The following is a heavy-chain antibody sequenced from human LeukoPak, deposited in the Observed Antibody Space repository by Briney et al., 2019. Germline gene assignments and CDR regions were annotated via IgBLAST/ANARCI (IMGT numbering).Heavy chain of an antibody. Sequence: ASVKVSCKASGYTLTSYGISWVRQAPGQGLEWMGWISAYNGNTNYAQKLQGRVTMTTDTSTSTAYMELRSLRSDDTAVYYRARGSQDSSGYYGGFGDGYWGQGTLVTVSS. CDR3: ARGSQDSSGYYGGFGDGY. CDR1: GYTLTSYG. V-gene: IGHV1-18*01. D-gene: IGHD3-22*01. CDR2: ISAYNGNT. J-gene: IGHJ4*02.